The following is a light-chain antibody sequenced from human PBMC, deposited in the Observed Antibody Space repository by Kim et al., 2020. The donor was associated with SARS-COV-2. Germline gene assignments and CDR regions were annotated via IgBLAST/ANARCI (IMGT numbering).Light chain of an antibody. V-gene: IGLV1-44*01. Sequence: ELTRPPSASGAPGQRVTMSCSGSSSNIGSNVVNWYQQLPGTAPKLLIHTNNQRPSGVPDRFSGSKSGTSASLAISGLQSEDEADFYCATWDDSLSGWVFGGGTQLTVL. CDR2: TNN. J-gene: IGLJ3*02. CDR3: ATWDDSLSGWV. CDR1: SSNIGSNV.